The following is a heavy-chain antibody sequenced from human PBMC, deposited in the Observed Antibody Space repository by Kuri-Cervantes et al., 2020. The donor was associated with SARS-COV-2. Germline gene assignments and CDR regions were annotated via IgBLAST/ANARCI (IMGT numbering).Heavy chain of an antibody. CDR2: INPNSGGT. V-gene: IGHV1-2*04. D-gene: IGHD5-18*01. Sequence: ASVKVSCKASGYTFTGYYMHWVRQAPGQGLEWMGWINPNSGGTNYAQKFQGWVTMTRDTSISTAYMELSRLRSDDTAVYYCARCGYSYGYYNSFDYWGQGTLVTVSS. CDR1: GYTFTGYY. J-gene: IGHJ4*02. CDR3: ARCGYSYGYYNSFDY.